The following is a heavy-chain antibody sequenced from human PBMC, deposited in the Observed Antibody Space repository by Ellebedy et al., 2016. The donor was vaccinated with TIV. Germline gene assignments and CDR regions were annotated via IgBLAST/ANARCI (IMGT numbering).Heavy chain of an antibody. V-gene: IGHV3-48*03. CDR1: GFPFSSFA. CDR3: AAAHYYFYGKDV. Sequence: GESLKISCAASGFPFSSFAFNWVRQSPGKGLEWVSYISSSGTTKYYADSVKGQFTIARDNAKNSLYLQMNSLRAEDTAVYYCAAAHYYFYGKDVWGQGTRVTVSS. D-gene: IGHD2-15*01. J-gene: IGHJ6*02. CDR2: ISSSGTTK.